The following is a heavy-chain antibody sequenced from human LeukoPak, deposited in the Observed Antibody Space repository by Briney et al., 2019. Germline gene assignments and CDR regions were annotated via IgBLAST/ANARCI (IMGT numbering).Heavy chain of an antibody. J-gene: IGHJ6*03. D-gene: IGHD3-3*01. Sequence: GGSLRLSCAASGFTFSSYSMNWVRQAPGKGLEWVSYISSSSSTIYYADSVKGRFTIFRDNAKNSLYLQMNSLRAEDTAVYYCASPNTTFGRYYMDVWGKGTTVTVSS. V-gene: IGHV3-48*04. CDR2: ISSSSSTI. CDR3: ASPNTTFGRYYMDV. CDR1: GFTFSSYS.